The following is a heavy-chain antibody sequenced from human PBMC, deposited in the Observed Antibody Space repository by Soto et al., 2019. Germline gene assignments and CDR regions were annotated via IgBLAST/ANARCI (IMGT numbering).Heavy chain of an antibody. CDR3: TNLQEKYSGYDSYYYYGIDV. V-gene: IGHV4-4*02. J-gene: IGHJ6*02. CDR1: GGSISSSNW. Sequence: SETLSLTCAVSGGSISSSNWWSWVRQPPGKGLEWIGEIYHSGSTNYNPSLKSRVTISVDKSKNQFSLKLSSVTAADTAVYYCTNLQEKYSGYDSYYYYGIDVWGQGTTVTVSS. D-gene: IGHD5-12*01. CDR2: IYHSGST.